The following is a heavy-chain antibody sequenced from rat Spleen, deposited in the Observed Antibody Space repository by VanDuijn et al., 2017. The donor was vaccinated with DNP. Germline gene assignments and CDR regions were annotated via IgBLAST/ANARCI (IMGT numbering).Heavy chain of an antibody. CDR3: ASWAPIAPLSTSNY. D-gene: IGHD1-2*01. CDR1: GFTFSDYA. CDR2: IIYDGSSA. V-gene: IGHV5-17*01. Sequence: EVQLVESGGGLVQPGNSLKLSCAASGFTFSDYAMAWVRQSPKKGLEWVATIIYDGSSAFYRDSVTGRFTISRDNAENTVYLQMSSLRSEDTATYYCASWAPIAPLSTSNYWGQGVMVTVSS. J-gene: IGHJ2*01.